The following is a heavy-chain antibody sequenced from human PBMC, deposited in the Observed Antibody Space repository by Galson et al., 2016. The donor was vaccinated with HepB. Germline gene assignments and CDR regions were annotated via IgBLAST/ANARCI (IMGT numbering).Heavy chain of an antibody. Sequence: LEWVANINQDGSEKHYLDSVRGRFTISRDNAKNSLYLQMNSLRAEDTAVYFCARAYQYTLDYWGQGTLVTVSS. CDR2: INQDGSEK. V-gene: IGHV3-7*04. CDR3: ARAYQYTLDY. J-gene: IGHJ4*02. D-gene: IGHD1-1*01.